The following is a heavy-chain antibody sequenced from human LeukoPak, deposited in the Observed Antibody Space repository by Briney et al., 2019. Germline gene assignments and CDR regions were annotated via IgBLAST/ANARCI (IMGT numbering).Heavy chain of an antibody. CDR1: GFTFSSYW. V-gene: IGHV3-7*03. Sequence: GGSLRLSCAASGFTFSSYWMSWVRQAPGQGLEWVANIKQDGSEKYYVDSVKGRFTISRDNAKNSLYLQMNSLRAEDTALYYCAKVYGSGSYYNDYFDYWGQGTLVTVSS. CDR3: AKVYGSGSYYNDYFDY. J-gene: IGHJ4*02. D-gene: IGHD3-10*01. CDR2: IKQDGSEK.